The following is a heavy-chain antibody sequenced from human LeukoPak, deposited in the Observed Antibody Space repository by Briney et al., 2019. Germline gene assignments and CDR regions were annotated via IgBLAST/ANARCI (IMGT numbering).Heavy chain of an antibody. CDR3: ALRVYYYDY. CDR2: INEDGSEI. Sequence: GGSLRLSCAASGFSFTNYWMTCVRQAPGKGLEWVANINEDGSEIYYVDSVKGRFTISRDNTKNSLSLQMNSLRVEDTAVYSSALRVYYYDYWGQGTLATVSS. D-gene: IGHD3-3*01. J-gene: IGHJ4*02. V-gene: IGHV3-7*01. CDR1: GFSFTNYW.